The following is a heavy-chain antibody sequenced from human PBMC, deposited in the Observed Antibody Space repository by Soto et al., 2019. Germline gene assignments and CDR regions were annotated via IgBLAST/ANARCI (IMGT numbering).Heavy chain of an antibody. CDR1: GYTLSEVS. D-gene: IGHD5-18*01. J-gene: IGHJ4*02. Sequence: ASVKVSCKVSGYTLSEVSMHWVRQAPGKGLEWMGGFDPEDGETIYAQKFQGRVTMTEDTSTDTAYMELSSLRSEDTAVYYCATDPGYSYVMGFDHWGQGTQVTVSS. CDR3: ATDPGYSYVMGFDH. CDR2: FDPEDGET. V-gene: IGHV1-24*01.